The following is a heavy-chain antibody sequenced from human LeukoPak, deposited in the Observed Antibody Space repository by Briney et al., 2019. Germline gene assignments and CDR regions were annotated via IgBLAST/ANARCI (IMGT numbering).Heavy chain of an antibody. V-gene: IGHV7-4-1*02. D-gene: IGHD6-13*01. CDR2: INTNTGNP. CDR1: GYTFISYS. Sequence: ASVKVSCKASGYTFISYSMNWVRQAPGQGLEWMGWINTNTGNPTYAQGFTGRFVFSLDTSVSTAYLQISSLKAEDTAVYYCARSYSSSWYDEYYYYYYMDVWGKGTTVTVSS. CDR3: ARSYSSSWYDEYYYYYYMDV. J-gene: IGHJ6*03.